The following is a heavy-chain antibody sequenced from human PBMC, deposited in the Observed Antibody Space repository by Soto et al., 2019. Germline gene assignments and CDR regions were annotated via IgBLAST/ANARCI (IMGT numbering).Heavy chain of an antibody. J-gene: IGHJ6*02. CDR2: IIPIFGTA. CDR1: GGTFSSYA. CDR3: ARVGCISTSCYCSVYYYGMDV. Sequence: QVQLVQSGAEVKKPGSSVKVSCKASGGTFSSYAISWVRQAPGQGLEWMGGIIPIFGTANYAQKFQGRVTLTADESTRTAYMELSSLRSEETAVYYCARVGCISTSCYCSVYYYGMDVWGQGTTVTVSS. D-gene: IGHD2-2*01. V-gene: IGHV1-69*12.